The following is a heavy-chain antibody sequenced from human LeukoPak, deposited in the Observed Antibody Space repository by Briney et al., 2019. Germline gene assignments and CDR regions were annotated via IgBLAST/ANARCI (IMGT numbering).Heavy chain of an antibody. CDR2: ISSSSSTI. J-gene: IGHJ4*02. CDR3: ARNFGY. V-gene: IGHV3-48*01. D-gene: IGHD3-10*01. Sequence: GGSLRLSCAASGFTFSSYTMNWVRQAPGKGPEWVSYISSSSSTIYCADSVKGRFTISRDNAKNSLYLQMNSLRGEDTAIYYCARNFGYWGQGTLVTVSS. CDR1: GFTFSSYT.